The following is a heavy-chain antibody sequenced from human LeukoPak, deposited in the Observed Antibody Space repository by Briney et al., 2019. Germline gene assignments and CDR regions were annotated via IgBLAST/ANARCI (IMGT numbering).Heavy chain of an antibody. CDR2: ISWDGGST. CDR1: GFTFSSYG. V-gene: IGHV3-43*01. J-gene: IGHJ6*03. Sequence: GGSLRLSCAASGFTFSSYGMSWVRQAPGKGLEWVSLISWDGGSTYYADSVKGRFTISRDNSKNSLYLQMNSLRTEDTALYYCAKGYYYYMDVWGKGTTVTVSS. CDR3: AKGYYYYMDV.